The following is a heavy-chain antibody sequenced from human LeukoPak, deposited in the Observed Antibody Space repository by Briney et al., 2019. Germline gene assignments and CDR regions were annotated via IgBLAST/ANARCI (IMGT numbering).Heavy chain of an antibody. CDR2: INQSGST. CDR1: GGSFSGYS. CDR3: ARCDSGGWFFDS. D-gene: IGHD6-19*01. V-gene: IGHV4-34*01. J-gene: IGHJ5*01. Sequence: SETLSLTCAVSGGSFSGYSWNWIRQPPGKGLEWIGEINQSGSTKYNTSLKSRVTISIDTSKSQFSMRLNSVPAADTALYYCARCDSGGWFFDSWGQGALVTVSS.